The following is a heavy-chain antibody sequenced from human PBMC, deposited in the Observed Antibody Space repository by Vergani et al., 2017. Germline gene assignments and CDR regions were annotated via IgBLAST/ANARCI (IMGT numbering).Heavy chain of an antibody. J-gene: IGHJ4*02. Sequence: QVQLQESGPGLVKPSETLSLTCTVSGGSVSSGSYYWGWIRQPPGKGLEWIGSIYISESTNYNPSLKSRVTMSIDTSKNQFSLKLNSVTAADTAVYYCARASVRSSSWPVDSWGQGTLVTVSS. V-gene: IGHV4-39*07. CDR2: IYISEST. D-gene: IGHD6-13*01. CDR1: GGSVSSGSYY. CDR3: ARASVRSSSWPVDS.